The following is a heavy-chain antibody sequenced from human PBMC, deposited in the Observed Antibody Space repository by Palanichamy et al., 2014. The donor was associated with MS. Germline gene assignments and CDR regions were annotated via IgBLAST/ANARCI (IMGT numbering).Heavy chain of an antibody. D-gene: IGHD3-22*01. CDR3: AVTYHFDSSGYSEDALDI. CDR1: GFTFSSYG. CDR2: ISDDGSNK. Sequence: QVQLVESGGGVVQPGRSLRLSCAASGFTFSSYGMHWVRQAPGKGLEWVAVISDDGSNKYYADSVKGRFTISRDNSKNTLYLQMNGLRAEDTAVFYCAVTYHFDSSGYSEDALDIWGQGTMVTVSS. V-gene: IGHV3-30*03. J-gene: IGHJ3*02.